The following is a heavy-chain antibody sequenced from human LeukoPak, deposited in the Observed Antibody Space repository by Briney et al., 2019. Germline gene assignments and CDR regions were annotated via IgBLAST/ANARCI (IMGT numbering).Heavy chain of an antibody. V-gene: IGHV4-39*01. D-gene: IGHD6-13*01. CDR2: IYYSGST. J-gene: IGHJ2*01. CDR3: ARRIPEIIAAAVSWYFDL. Sequence: SETLSLTCTVSGGSISSSSYYWGWIRQPPGKGLEWIGSIYYSGSTYYNPSLKSRVTISVDTSKNQFSLKLSSVTAADTAVYYCARRIPEIIAAAVSWYFDLWGRGTLVTVSS. CDR1: GGSISSSSYY.